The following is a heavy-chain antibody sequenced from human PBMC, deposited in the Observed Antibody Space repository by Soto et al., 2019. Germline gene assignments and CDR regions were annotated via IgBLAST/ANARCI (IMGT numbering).Heavy chain of an antibody. CDR3: ARGGGWLLAARFFDY. CDR2: INHSGST. Sequence: QVQLQQWGAGLLKPSETLSLTCAVYSGSFSGYYWSWIRQPPGKGLEWIGEINHSGSTNYNPSLKSRVTISVDTSKNQFSLKLSSVTAADTAVYYCARGGGWLLAARFFDYWGQGTLVTVSS. CDR1: SGSFSGYY. D-gene: IGHD6-6*01. J-gene: IGHJ4*02. V-gene: IGHV4-34*01.